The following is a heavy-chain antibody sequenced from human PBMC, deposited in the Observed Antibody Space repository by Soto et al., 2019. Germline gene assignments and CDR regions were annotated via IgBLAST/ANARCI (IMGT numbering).Heavy chain of an antibody. CDR1: GFTFSNGW. CDR2: IKSEADGGTT. J-gene: IGHJ4*02. V-gene: IGHV3-15*07. Sequence: EVQLVESGGGLVKPGGSLRLSCVASGFTFSNGWMNWVSQAPGKGLEWVGRIKSEADGGTTDYAAPVKGRFIISRDDSENTLYLQMNSRKTEDTAVYYCTTERDIVVVPSAIAYWGQGILVTVSS. CDR3: TTERDIVVVPSAIAY. D-gene: IGHD2-2*01.